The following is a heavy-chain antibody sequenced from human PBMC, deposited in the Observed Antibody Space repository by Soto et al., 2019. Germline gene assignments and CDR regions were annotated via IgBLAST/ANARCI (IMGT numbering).Heavy chain of an antibody. J-gene: IGHJ6*02. CDR3: ARSTYYDSSGYYLSFYGMDV. V-gene: IGHV3-48*01. CDR2: ISSSSSTI. D-gene: IGHD3-22*01. Sequence: EVQLVESGGGLVQPGGSLRLSCAASGFTFSSYSMNWVRQAPGKGLEWVSYISSSSSTIYYADSVKGRFTISRDNAKNSLYLQMNSLRAEDTAVYYCARSTYYDSSGYYLSFYGMDVWGQGTTVTVSS. CDR1: GFTFSSYS.